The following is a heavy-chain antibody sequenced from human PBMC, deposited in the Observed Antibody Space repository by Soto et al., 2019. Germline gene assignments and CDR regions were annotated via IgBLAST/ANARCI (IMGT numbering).Heavy chain of an antibody. V-gene: IGHV3-23*01. CDR2: ISGSGGST. D-gene: IGHD6-19*01. Sequence: SLRLSCAASGFTFSSYALSWVRQAPGKGLEWVSAISGSGGSTYYADSVKGRFTISRGNSKNTLYLQMNSLRAEDTAVYYRAKENQWLLRRGYFDYWGQVTVVTVSS. CDR3: AKENQWLLRRGYFDY. CDR1: GFTFSSYA. J-gene: IGHJ4*02.